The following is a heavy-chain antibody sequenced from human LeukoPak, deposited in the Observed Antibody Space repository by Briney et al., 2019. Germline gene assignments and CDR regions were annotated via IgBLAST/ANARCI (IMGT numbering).Heavy chain of an antibody. V-gene: IGHV3-30*18. D-gene: IGHD5-12*01. Sequence: PGRSLRLSCAASGFTFSSYGMHWVRQAPGKGLEWVAVISYDGSNKYYADSVKGRFTNSRDNSKNTLYLQMNSLRAEDTAVYYCAKDGGYDYLWRGTRDYFDYWGQGTLVTVSS. J-gene: IGHJ4*02. CDR3: AKDGGYDYLWRGTRDYFDY. CDR2: ISYDGSNK. CDR1: GFTFSSYG.